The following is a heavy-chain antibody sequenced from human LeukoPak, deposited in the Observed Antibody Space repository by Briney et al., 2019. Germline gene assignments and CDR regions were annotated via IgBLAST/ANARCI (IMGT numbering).Heavy chain of an antibody. Sequence: ASVKVSCKVSGYTLTELSMHWVRQAPGEGLEWMGGFDPEDGETIYAQKFQGRVTMTEDTSTDTAYMELSSLRSEDTAVYYCATTKLLWFGELPNWGQGTLVTVSS. CDR2: FDPEDGET. J-gene: IGHJ4*02. V-gene: IGHV1-24*01. D-gene: IGHD3-10*01. CDR3: ATTKLLWFGELPN. CDR1: GYTLTELS.